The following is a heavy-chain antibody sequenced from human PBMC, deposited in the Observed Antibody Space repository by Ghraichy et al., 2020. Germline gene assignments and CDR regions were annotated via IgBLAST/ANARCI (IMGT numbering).Heavy chain of an antibody. J-gene: IGHJ6*03. Sequence: GGSLRLSCAASGFTFSDHYMDWVRQAPGKGLEWVGRTRNKANSYTTEYAASVKGRFTISRDDSKNSLYLQMNSLKTEDTAVYYCAVEIVVVQAAVGAYYYYMVVWGKGPAVTVSS. V-gene: IGHV3-72*01. CDR3: AVEIVVVQAAVGAYYYYMVV. CDR2: TRNKANSYTT. CDR1: GFTFSDHY. D-gene: IGHD2-2*01.